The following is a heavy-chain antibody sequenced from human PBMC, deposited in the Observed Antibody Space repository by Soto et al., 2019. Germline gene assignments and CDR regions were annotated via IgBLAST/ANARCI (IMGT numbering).Heavy chain of an antibody. D-gene: IGHD2-15*01. CDR2: IYWDDDR. Sequence: SGPTLVNPTQTLTLTCSFSGFSLSTGGVGVGWIRQPPGKALEWLALIYWDDDRRYNPSLHGRVTITKDTSENQVVLSMTNVDPMDTATYYCAHRNVVVVEGSTNTFDYWGQGALVTVSS. CDR3: AHRNVVVVEGSTNTFDY. CDR1: GFSLSTGGVG. J-gene: IGHJ4*02. V-gene: IGHV2-5*02.